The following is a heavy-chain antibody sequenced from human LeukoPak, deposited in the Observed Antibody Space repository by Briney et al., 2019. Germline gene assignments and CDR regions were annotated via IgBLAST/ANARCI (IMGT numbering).Heavy chain of an antibody. J-gene: IGHJ6*03. CDR3: AKDGSKELLFRRSGRYMDV. D-gene: IGHD3-10*01. CDR1: GFTFSSYG. V-gene: IGHV3-30*02. CDR2: IRYDGSNK. Sequence: GGSLRLSCAASGFTFSSYGMHWVRQAPGKGLEWVAFIRYDGSNKYCADSVKGRFTISRDNSKNTLFLQMNSLSAEDTAVYYCAKDGSKELLFRRSGRYMDVWGKGTTVTISS.